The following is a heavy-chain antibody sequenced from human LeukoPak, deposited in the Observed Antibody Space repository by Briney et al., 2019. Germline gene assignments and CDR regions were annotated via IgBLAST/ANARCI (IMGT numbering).Heavy chain of an antibody. V-gene: IGHV4-30-2*01. CDR1: GGSISSGGYS. Sequence: PSETQSLTCAVSGGSISSGGYSWSWIRQPPGKGLEWIGYIYHSGSTYYNPSLKSRVTISVDRSKNQFSLKLSSVTAADTAVYYCARSGATTINPFDYWGQGTLVTVSS. J-gene: IGHJ4*02. D-gene: IGHD1-26*01. CDR3: ARSGATTINPFDY. CDR2: IYHSGST.